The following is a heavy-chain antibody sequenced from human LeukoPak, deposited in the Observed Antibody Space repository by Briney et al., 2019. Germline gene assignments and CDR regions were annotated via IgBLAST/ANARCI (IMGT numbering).Heavy chain of an antibody. CDR2: ISSSGSTI. V-gene: IGHV3-11*01. J-gene: IGHJ4*02. CDR1: GFTFSNYA. D-gene: IGHD5-18*01. CDR3: AREGYSYGFDY. Sequence: KTGGSLRLSCAASGFTFSNYAMSWVRQAPGKGLEWVSYISSSGSTIYYADSVKGRFTVSRDNAKNSLYLQMNSLRAEDTAVYYCAREGYSYGFDYWGQGPLVTVSS.